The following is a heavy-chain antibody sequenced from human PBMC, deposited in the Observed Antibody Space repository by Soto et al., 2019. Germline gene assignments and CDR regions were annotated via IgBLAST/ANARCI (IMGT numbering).Heavy chain of an antibody. D-gene: IGHD2-15*01. CDR3: ARGQRKGSAAKGYFQH. CDR1: GGSFSGYY. Sequence: QVQLQQWGAGLLKPSETLSLTCAVYGGSFSGYYWSWIRQPPGKGLEWIGEINHSGSTNYNPSLKGRVTIGVDTSKNQFSLKLSSVTAADTAVYYCARGQRKGSAAKGYFQHWGQGTLVTVSS. J-gene: IGHJ1*01. CDR2: INHSGST. V-gene: IGHV4-34*01.